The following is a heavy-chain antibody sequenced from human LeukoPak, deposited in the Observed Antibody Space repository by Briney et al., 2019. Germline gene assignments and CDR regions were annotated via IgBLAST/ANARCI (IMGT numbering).Heavy chain of an antibody. CDR1: GGSISGSSYY. CDR3: ARLLRVRVATRIAAAGIWR. D-gene: IGHD6-13*01. Sequence: PSETLSLTCTVSGGSISGSSYYWGWIRQPPGKGLGWIGSIYYSGSTYYNPSLKSRVTISVDTSKNQFSLKLSSVTAADTAVYYCARLLRVRVATRIAAAGIWRWGQGTLVTVSS. J-gene: IGHJ4*02. CDR2: IYYSGST. V-gene: IGHV4-39*01.